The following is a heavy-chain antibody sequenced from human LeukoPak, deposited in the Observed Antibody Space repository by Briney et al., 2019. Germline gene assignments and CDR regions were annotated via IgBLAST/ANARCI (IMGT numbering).Heavy chain of an antibody. CDR3: ARHGVATMKRVDV. J-gene: IGHJ6*03. Sequence: SEPLSLTCTVSGGSITSYYWSWIRQPPGKGLEWIGYIYSSGSTKYNPSLRSRVTVLVDTSKNQFSLNLTSVTAADTAVYYCARHGVATMKRVDVWGKGTTVTVSS. V-gene: IGHV4-59*08. CDR1: GGSITSYY. CDR2: IYSSGST. D-gene: IGHD5-24*01.